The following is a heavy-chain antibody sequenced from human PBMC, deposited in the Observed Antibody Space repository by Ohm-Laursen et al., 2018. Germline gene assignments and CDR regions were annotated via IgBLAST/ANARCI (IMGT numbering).Heavy chain of an antibody. CDR1: GGSISSYY. CDR2: IYYSGST. Sequence: SETLSLTCTVSGGSISSYYWSWIRQPAGKGLEWIGYIYYSGSTNYNPSLKSRVTISVDTSKNQFSLKLSSVTAADTAVYYCARQGTSSWYPYYFDYWGQGTLVTVSS. V-gene: IGHV4-59*08. CDR3: ARQGTSSWYPYYFDY. J-gene: IGHJ4*02. D-gene: IGHD6-13*01.